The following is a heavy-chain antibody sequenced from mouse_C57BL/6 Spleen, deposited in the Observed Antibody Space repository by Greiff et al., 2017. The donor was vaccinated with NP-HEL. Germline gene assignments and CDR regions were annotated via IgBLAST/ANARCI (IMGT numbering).Heavy chain of an antibody. CDR1: GYTFTDYY. CDR3: ATAVVAEDWYFDV. Sequence: VQGVESGAELVRPGASVKLSCKASGYTFTDYYINWVKQRPGQGLEWIARIYPGSGNTYYNEKFKGKATLTAEKSSSTAYMQLSSLTSEDSAVYFCATAVVAEDWYFDVWGTGTTVTVAS. V-gene: IGHV1-76*01. D-gene: IGHD1-1*01. J-gene: IGHJ1*03. CDR2: IYPGSGNT.